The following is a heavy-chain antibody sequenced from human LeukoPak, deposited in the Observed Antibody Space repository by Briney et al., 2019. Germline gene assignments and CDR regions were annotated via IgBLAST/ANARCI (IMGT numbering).Heavy chain of an antibody. D-gene: IGHD6-19*01. J-gene: IGHJ4*02. V-gene: IGHV1-24*01. CDR1: GYSLTELS. CDR2: FDPENGKT. Sequence: ASVKVSCKVFGYSLTELSMHWARQAPGKGLEWMGGFDPENGKTVYAQKFQGRVTMTESRSTDTAYMELSGLKSEDTAVYYCATYPSIAVTGYFDSWGQGTLVTVSS. CDR3: ATYPSIAVTGYFDS.